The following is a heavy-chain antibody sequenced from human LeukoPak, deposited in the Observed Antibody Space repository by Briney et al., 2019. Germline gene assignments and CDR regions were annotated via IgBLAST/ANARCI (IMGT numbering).Heavy chain of an antibody. CDR3: ARDRYSSSWPYYFDY. CDR1: GFTFSTYG. Sequence: PGRSLRLSCAASGFTFSTYGMHWVRQAPGKGLEWVAVISNDGTYLHYADSVKGRFTISRDNSKNTLYVQMNSLRVEDTAVYYCARDRYSSSWPYYFDYWGQGTLVTVSS. J-gene: IGHJ4*02. CDR2: ISNDGTYL. D-gene: IGHD6-13*01. V-gene: IGHV3-30*03.